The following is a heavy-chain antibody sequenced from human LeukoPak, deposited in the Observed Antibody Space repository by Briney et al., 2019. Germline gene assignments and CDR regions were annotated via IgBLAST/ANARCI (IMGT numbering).Heavy chain of an antibody. Sequence: SETLSLTCTVSGGSISSYYWSWIRQPAGKGLEWIGRIYTSGSTNYNPSLKSRVTMSVDTSKNQFSQKLSSVTAADTAVYYCARTPRRAYCSGGSCYGKFDYWGQGTLVTVSS. CDR2: IYTSGST. J-gene: IGHJ4*02. D-gene: IGHD2-15*01. CDR3: ARTPRRAYCSGGSCYGKFDY. CDR1: GGSISSYY. V-gene: IGHV4-4*07.